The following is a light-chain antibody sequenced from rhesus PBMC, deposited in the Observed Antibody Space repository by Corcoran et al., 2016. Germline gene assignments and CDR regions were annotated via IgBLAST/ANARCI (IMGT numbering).Light chain of an antibody. CDR3: QQSGDWLT. CDR2: GAS. CDR1: QRVGSL. J-gene: IGKJ4*01. V-gene: IGKV3S9*01. Sequence: IVMTQTPATLSLSPGEGATVSCRASQRVGSLVAWYLPKPKKAPRLLIYGASNRATGIPPRVRGSGSGADFPLRISSLEPENVGVYCCQQSGDWLTFGGGTKVEIK.